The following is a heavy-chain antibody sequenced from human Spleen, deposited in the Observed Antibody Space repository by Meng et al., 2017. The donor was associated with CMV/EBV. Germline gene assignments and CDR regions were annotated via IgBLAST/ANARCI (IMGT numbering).Heavy chain of an antibody. CDR1: GYTFDNYG. V-gene: IGHV1-18*01. J-gene: IGHJ6*02. D-gene: IGHD3-3*01. CDR3: ARDSPLDNDFWSGPYNYYTLDV. Sequence: GESLKISCKASGYTFDNYGISWVRQAPGQGLEWMGWISVYDGNTKYSQKFQGRATMTTDISTSTAYMELRSLRSDDTAVYYCARDSPLDNDFWSGPYNYYTLDVWGQGTTVTVSS. CDR2: ISVYDGNT.